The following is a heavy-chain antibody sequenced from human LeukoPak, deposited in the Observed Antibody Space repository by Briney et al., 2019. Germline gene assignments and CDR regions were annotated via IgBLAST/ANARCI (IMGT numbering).Heavy chain of an antibody. CDR1: GVSISSYY. CDR2: IYYSGST. J-gene: IGHJ6*02. CDR3: ASTPEAYYYDSSGSSGYYYYGMDV. V-gene: IGHV4-59*01. Sequence: TSETLSLTCTVSGVSISSYYWSWIRQPPGKGLEWLGYIYYSGSTNYNPSLKSRVTISVDTSKNQFSLKLSSVTAADTAVYYCASTPEAYYYDSSGSSGYYYYGMDVWGQGTTVTVSS. D-gene: IGHD3-22*01.